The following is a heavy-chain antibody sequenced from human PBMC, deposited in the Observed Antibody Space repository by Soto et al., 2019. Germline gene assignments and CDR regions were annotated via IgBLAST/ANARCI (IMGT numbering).Heavy chain of an antibody. V-gene: IGHV3-15*07. CDR3: TKDLWD. CDR2: IRSKSNGGTT. CDR1: GFTFSNTW. D-gene: IGHD1-26*01. Sequence: EVQLVVSGGDLVKPGGSLRLSCAASGFTFSNTWMNWVRQAPGKGLEWVGRIRSKSNGGTTDYAAPVKGRFTISRDDSKDTLYLQMNSLKTEYTAVYYCTKDLWDWGQGTLVTVSS. J-gene: IGHJ4*02.